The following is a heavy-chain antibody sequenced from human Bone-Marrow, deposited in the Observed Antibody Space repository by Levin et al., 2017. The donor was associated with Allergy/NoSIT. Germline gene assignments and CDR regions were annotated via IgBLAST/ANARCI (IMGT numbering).Heavy chain of an antibody. V-gene: IGHV1-69*13. CDR1: GGTLNTYT. CDR3: ARLKGTIVAPGSPLLDY. CDR2: ILPLFGTT. D-gene: IGHD6-13*01. Sequence: SVKVSCKTSGGTLNTYTITWVRQAPGQGLEWMGEILPLFGTTKYAQKFQGRVTLTADESTSTVYMEMSRLGSEDTAVYFCARLKGTIVAPGSPLLDYWGQGTLVTVSS. J-gene: IGHJ4*02.